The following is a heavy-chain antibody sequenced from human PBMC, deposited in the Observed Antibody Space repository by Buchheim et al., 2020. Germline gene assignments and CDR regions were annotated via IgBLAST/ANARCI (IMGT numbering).Heavy chain of an antibody. Sequence: QVQLQQWGAGLLKPSETLSLTCAVYGGSFSGYYWSWIRQPPGKGLEWIGEINHSGSTNYNPSLKSRVTISVDKSKNQFSLKLSSVTAADTAVYYCARERVGYCSGGSCYRFDYWGQGTL. CDR3: ARERVGYCSGGSCYRFDY. V-gene: IGHV4-34*01. J-gene: IGHJ4*02. CDR2: INHSGST. CDR1: GGSFSGYY. D-gene: IGHD2-15*01.